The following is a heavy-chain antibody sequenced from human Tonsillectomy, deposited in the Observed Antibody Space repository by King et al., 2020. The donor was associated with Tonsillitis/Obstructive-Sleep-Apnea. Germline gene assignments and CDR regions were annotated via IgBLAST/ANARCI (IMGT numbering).Heavy chain of an antibody. CDR3: ARILAVAGTERAYYFDY. V-gene: IGHV2-70*04. J-gene: IGHJ4*02. CDR1: GFSLSTSGMC. Sequence: VTLKESGPALVKPTQTLTLTCTFSGFSLSTSGMCVSWIRQPPGKALEWLARIDWDDDKSYSTSLKTRLTISKDTSKNQVVLTMTNMDPVDTATYYCARILAVAGTERAYYFDYWGQGTLVTVSS. D-gene: IGHD6-19*01. CDR2: IDWDDDK.